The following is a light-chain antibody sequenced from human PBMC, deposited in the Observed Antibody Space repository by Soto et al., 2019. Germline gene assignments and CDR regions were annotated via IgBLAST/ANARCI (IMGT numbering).Light chain of an antibody. V-gene: IGLV2-14*01. CDR2: VVS. J-gene: IGLJ1*01. Sequence: QSALTQPASVSGSPGQSITISCNGTSSDIGGSNWVSWYQQHPGRAPKLIIFVVSGRPSGVSDRFSGSRSDNTASLTISWLQAEDEADYYCTSHSSSGNLAVFGTGTKLTVL. CDR1: SSDIGGSNW. CDR3: TSHSSSGNLAV.